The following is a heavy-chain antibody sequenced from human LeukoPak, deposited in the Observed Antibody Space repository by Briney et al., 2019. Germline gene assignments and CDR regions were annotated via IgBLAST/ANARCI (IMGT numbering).Heavy chain of an antibody. CDR2: TYYRSKWYN. CDR3: ARHSGYDDTPVDY. J-gene: IGHJ4*02. CDR1: GDSVSSNSAA. D-gene: IGHD5-12*01. Sequence: QTLSLTYAISGDSVSSNSAAWDWIRQSPSRGLEWLGRTYYRSKWYNDYAVSVKSRITINPDTSKKQFSLQLNSVTPEDTAVYYCARHSGYDDTPVDYWGQGTLVTVSS. V-gene: IGHV6-1*01.